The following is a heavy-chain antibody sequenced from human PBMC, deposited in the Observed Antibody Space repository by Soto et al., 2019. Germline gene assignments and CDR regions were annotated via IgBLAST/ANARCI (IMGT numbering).Heavy chain of an antibody. CDR2: IVPILRIA. CDR1: GGTLSSYP. J-gene: IGHJ4*02. V-gene: IGHV1-69*02. Sequence: QVQLVQSGAEVRKPESSVKVSCRASGGTLSSYPISWVRQAPGQGLEWMGRIVPILRIANYAQKFQGRVTITADTFTNSAYMDLSCLTSEDTAVYLCATVVAIPEAEGSYFQSWGQGTLVSVSP. D-gene: IGHD2-21*01. CDR3: ATVVAIPEAEGSYFQS.